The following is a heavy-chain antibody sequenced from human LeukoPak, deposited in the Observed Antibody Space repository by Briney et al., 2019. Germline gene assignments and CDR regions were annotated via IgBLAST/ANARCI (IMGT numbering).Heavy chain of an antibody. V-gene: IGHV3-21*01. Sequence: PGGSLRLSCAASGFPFSSYSMNWVRQAPGKGLEWVSSISSSSSYIYYADSVKGRFTISRDNAKNSLYLQMNSLRAEDTAVYYCARSPTPTGYYDFWSGYFPSTNYYGMDVWGQGTTVTVSS. CDR3: ARSPTPTGYYDFWSGYFPSTNYYGMDV. D-gene: IGHD3-3*01. CDR2: ISSSSSYI. J-gene: IGHJ6*02. CDR1: GFPFSSYS.